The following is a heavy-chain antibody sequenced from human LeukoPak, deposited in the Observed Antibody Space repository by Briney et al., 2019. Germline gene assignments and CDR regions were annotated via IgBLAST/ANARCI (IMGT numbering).Heavy chain of an antibody. V-gene: IGHV2-5*02. Sequence: SLSTSGVGAGWIRQPPGKALEWLALIYWDDDKRYSPSLKSRLTITKDTSKNQVVLTMTNMDPVDTATYYCAHLMIAGPHDAFDIWGQGTMVTVSS. CDR2: IYWDDDK. CDR1: SLSTSGVG. D-gene: IGHD3-22*01. J-gene: IGHJ3*02. CDR3: AHLMIAGPHDAFDI.